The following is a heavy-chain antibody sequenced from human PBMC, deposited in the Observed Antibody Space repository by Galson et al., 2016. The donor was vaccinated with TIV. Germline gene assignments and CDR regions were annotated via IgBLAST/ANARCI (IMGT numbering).Heavy chain of an antibody. Sequence: QSGAEVKKPGESLTISCKGSGFSFSNSWISWVRQKPGKGLEWLAIIYPDNSDTRYSPSFEGQVTISADMSTCTAYLQWSSLKASDTALYYCARRGTYTTGWYGEFDLWGQGTLVTVSS. CDR3: ARRGTYTTGWYGEFDL. D-gene: IGHD6-19*01. V-gene: IGHV5-51*01. CDR1: GFSFSNSW. J-gene: IGHJ5*02. CDR2: IYPDNSDT.